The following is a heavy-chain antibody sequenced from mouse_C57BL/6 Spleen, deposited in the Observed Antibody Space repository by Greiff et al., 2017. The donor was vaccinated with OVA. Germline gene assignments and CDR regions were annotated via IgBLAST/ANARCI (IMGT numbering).Heavy chain of an antibody. CDR2: ISYSGST. CDR1: GYSITSGYD. V-gene: IGHV3-1*01. Sequence: DVMLVESGPGMVKPSQSLSLTCTVTGYSITSGYDWHWIRHFPGNKLEWMGYISYSGSTNYNPSLKSRISITHDTSKNHFFLKLNSVTTEDTATYYCARGYGSSSWFAYWGQGTLVTVSA. CDR3: ARGYGSSSWFAY. J-gene: IGHJ3*01. D-gene: IGHD1-1*01.